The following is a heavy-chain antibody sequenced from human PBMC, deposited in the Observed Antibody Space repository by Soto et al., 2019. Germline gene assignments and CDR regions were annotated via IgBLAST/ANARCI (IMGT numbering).Heavy chain of an antibody. Sequence: QVQLVQSGAEVKKPGSSVKVSCKASGGTFSSYTISWVRQAPGQGLEWMGRIIPILGIANYAQKFQGRVTITADKSTSTAYMELSSLRSEDTAVYYCARDQPPVVVAISWGWFDPWGQGTLVTVSS. D-gene: IGHD2-15*01. CDR3: ARDQPPVVVAISWGWFDP. CDR2: IIPILGIA. CDR1: GGTFSSYT. V-gene: IGHV1-69*08. J-gene: IGHJ5*02.